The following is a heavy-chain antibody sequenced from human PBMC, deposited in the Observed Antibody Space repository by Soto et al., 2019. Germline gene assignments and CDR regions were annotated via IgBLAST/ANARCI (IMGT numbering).Heavy chain of an antibody. D-gene: IGHD3-10*01. CDR2: IYYSGST. J-gene: IGHJ6*02. Sequence: LPVPWTDSGGCISSGAYYWSWIRQHPGKGLEWIGYIYYSGSTYYNPSLKSRVTISIDTSKNQFSLKVTSVTAADTAVSYCARSKVSGSGSYYAPDLYYYDGVDVWGRGSTVTVS. CDR3: ARSKVSGSGSYYAPDLYYYDGVDV. V-gene: IGHV4-31*02. CDR1: GGCISSGAYY.